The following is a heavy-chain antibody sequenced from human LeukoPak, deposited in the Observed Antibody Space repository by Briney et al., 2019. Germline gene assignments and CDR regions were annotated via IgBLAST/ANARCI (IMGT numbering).Heavy chain of an antibody. V-gene: IGHV4-59*08. CDR1: GGSISSYY. D-gene: IGHD3-22*01. CDR3: ARHSGYSAFDI. J-gene: IGHJ3*02. CDR2: IYCSGST. Sequence: SETLSLTCTVSGGSISSYYWSWIRQPPGKGLEWIGYIYCSGSTNYNPSLKSRVTISVDTSKNQFSLKLSSVTAADTAVYYCARHSGYSAFDIWGQGTMVTVSS.